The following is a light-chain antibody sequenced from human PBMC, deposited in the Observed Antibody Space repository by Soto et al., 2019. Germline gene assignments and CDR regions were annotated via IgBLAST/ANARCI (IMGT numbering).Light chain of an antibody. CDR2: AVP. Sequence: DIQMTQSPSSLSASVGDRVTISCRASQSVSRYLNWYQQKPGKAPKLLIYAVPTLESGVPSRFSGSGSGTDFTLTISSLQPEDFATYYCQQSHSNPRTFGQGTKVEIK. V-gene: IGKV1-39*01. CDR3: QQSHSNPRT. CDR1: QSVSRY. J-gene: IGKJ1*01.